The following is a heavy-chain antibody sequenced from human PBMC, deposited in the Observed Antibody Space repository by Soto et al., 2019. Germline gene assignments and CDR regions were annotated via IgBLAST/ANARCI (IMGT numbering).Heavy chain of an antibody. Sequence: QITLKESGPTLVKPTQTLTLTCTFSGFSLSTDGVGVGWIRQPPGKALHWLALAFWDDDKRHNPSLKSRLTITTDTSKPQVVLIMTTMDPVDTATYYCVHSLRSASCGGGNCYFFDFWGQGTLVTVSS. V-gene: IGHV2-5*02. CDR3: VHSLRSASCGGGNCYFFDF. CDR2: AFWDDDK. J-gene: IGHJ4*02. CDR1: GFSLSTDGVG. D-gene: IGHD2-21*01.